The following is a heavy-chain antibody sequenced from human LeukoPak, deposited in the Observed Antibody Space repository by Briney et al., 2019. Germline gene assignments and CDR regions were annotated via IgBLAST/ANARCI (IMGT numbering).Heavy chain of an antibody. CDR3: ANGGLYAHYFDY. Sequence: GGSLRLSCAASGFTFSSYAMHWVRQAPGKGLEWVTIISYDGTNKYYADSVKGRFTISRDNSKNTLYLQMNSLRAEDTAVYYCANGGLYAHYFDYRGQGTLVTVSS. CDR1: GFTFSSYA. V-gene: IGHV3-30*04. CDR2: ISYDGTNK. J-gene: IGHJ4*02. D-gene: IGHD2-2*02.